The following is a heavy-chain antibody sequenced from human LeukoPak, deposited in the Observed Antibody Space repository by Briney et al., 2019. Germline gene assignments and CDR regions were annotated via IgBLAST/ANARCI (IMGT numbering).Heavy chain of an antibody. V-gene: IGHV4-34*01. Sequence: SETLSLTCTVSGGSISSYYWSWIRRPPGKGLEWIGEINHSGSTNYNPSLKSRVTISVDTSKNQFSLKLSSVTAADTAVYYCASRREATFDYWGQGTLVTVSS. CDR1: GGSISSYY. D-gene: IGHD1-26*01. J-gene: IGHJ4*02. CDR3: ASRREATFDY. CDR2: INHSGST.